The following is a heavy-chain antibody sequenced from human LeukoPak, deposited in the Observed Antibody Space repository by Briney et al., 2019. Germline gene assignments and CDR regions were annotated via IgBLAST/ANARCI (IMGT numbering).Heavy chain of an antibody. V-gene: IGHV1-69*13. CDR2: IIPIFGTA. CDR3: AREYGDYGGYFDY. D-gene: IGHD4-17*01. J-gene: IGHJ4*02. Sequence: VASVNVSCKASGGTFSSYAISWVRQAPGQGLEWMGGIIPIFGTANYAQKFQGRVTITADESTSTAYMELSSLRSEDTAVYYCAREYGDYGGYFDYWGQGTLVTVSS. CDR1: GGTFSSYA.